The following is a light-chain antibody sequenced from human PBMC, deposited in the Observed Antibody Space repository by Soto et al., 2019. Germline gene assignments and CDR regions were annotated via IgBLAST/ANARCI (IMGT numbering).Light chain of an antibody. V-gene: IGLV2-8*01. CDR1: GSDIGAYNF. CDR3: YSYAGRNIWV. J-gene: IGLJ3*02. CDR2: GVT. Sequence: QSALAQPPSASGSPGQSVTISCTGSGSDIGAYNFVSWYQQHPGKAPKLMIFGVTERPSGVPDRFSGSKSGNTASLTVSGLQADDEAFYYCYSYAGRNIWVFGGGTQLTVL.